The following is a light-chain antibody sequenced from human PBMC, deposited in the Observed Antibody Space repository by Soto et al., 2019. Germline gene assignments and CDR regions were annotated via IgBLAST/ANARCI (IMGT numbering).Light chain of an antibody. CDR2: DAS. V-gene: IGKV1-33*01. CDR1: QNINNY. J-gene: IGKJ5*01. Sequence: IQISNHLSSLPAPVGDRVTITCQASQNINNYLNWYQQKPGRAPKLLIYDASNLEAGVPSRFRGSGSGTDFTFTSSRLQPEDIATYYCQQYENRRRFGQGTRVEIK. CDR3: QQYENRRR.